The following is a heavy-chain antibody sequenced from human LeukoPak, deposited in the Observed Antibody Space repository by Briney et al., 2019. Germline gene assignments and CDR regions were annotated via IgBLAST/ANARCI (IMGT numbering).Heavy chain of an antibody. CDR2: ISGNGVST. J-gene: IGHJ4*02. V-gene: IGHV3-23*01. Sequence: GGSLRLSCAASGFTFSNYAMSWVRQAPGKGLEWVSVISGNGVSTYCADSVKGRFTISRDNSKNTLYMQMNSLRAEDTAVYYCATDSSGWSYFDYWGQGTLVTVST. CDR3: ATDSSGWSYFDY. D-gene: IGHD6-19*01. CDR1: GFTFSNYA.